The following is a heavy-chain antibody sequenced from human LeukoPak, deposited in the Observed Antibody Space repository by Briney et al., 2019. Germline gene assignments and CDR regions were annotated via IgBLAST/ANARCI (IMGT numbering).Heavy chain of an antibody. V-gene: IGHV1-69*05. Sequence: ASVKVSCKASGGTFSSYAISWVRQAPGQGLEWMGGIIPIFGTANYAQKFQGRVTITTDESTSTAYMELSSLRSEDTAVYYCAATTVTAEYYFDYWGQGTLVTVSP. CDR1: GGTFSSYA. CDR3: AATTVTAEYYFDY. J-gene: IGHJ4*02. D-gene: IGHD4-17*01. CDR2: IIPIFGTA.